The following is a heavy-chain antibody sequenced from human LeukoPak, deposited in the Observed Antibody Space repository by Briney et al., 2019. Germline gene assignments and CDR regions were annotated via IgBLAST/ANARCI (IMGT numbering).Heavy chain of an antibody. CDR3: ARGDSSGLDAFDI. V-gene: IGHV3-21*01. Sequence: KPGGSLRLSCAASGFTFSSYSMNWVRQAPGKGLEWVSSISSSSSSYIYYADSVKGRFTISRDNAKNSLYLQMNSLRAEDTAVYYCARGDSSGLDAFDIWGQGTMVTVSS. D-gene: IGHD3-22*01. CDR2: ISSSSSSYI. J-gene: IGHJ3*02. CDR1: GFTFSSYS.